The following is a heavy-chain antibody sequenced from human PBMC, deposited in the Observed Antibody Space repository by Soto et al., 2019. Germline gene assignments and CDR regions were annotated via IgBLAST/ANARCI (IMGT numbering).Heavy chain of an antibody. CDR2: ISHDGNND. CDR1: GFIFSNYA. CDR3: AKSTSTSCHLGSDY. Sequence: QVQLVESGGGVVQPGRSLRLSCAASGFIFSNYAMNWVRQAPGKGLEWVALISHDGNNDYYTDSVKGRFTISRGNSKSALYLQMNSLRPEDTAVYYCAKSTSTSCHLGSDYWGQGTLVTVSS. J-gene: IGHJ4*02. V-gene: IGHV3-30-3*01. D-gene: IGHD2-2*01.